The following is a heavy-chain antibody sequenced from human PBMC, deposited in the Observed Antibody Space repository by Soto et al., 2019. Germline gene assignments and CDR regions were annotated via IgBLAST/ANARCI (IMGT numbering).Heavy chain of an antibody. Sequence: QVQLVQSGAEVKKPGASVKVSCKASGYTFTSYGISWVRQAPGQGLEWMGWISAYNGNTNYAQKLQGRVTMTTDTPXSXXYMELRSLRSDDTAVYYCARDQRYDSSGYYYVWDYWGQGTLVTVSS. CDR3: ARDQRYDSSGYYYVWDY. V-gene: IGHV1-18*01. J-gene: IGHJ4*02. D-gene: IGHD3-22*01. CDR1: GYTFTSYG. CDR2: ISAYNGNT.